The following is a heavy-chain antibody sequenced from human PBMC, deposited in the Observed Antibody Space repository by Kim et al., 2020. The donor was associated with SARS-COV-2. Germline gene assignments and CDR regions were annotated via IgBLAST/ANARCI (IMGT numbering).Heavy chain of an antibody. J-gene: IGHJ4*02. CDR3: ARDCRDGDCLDY. V-gene: IGHV3-33*01. CDR1: GFTFSSYG. CDR2: IWYDGSNK. D-gene: IGHD2-21*02. Sequence: GGSLRLSCAASGFTFSSYGMHWVRQAPGKGLEWVAVIWYDGSNKYYADSVKGRFTISRDNSKNTLYLQMNSLRAEDTAVYYCARDCRDGDCLDYWGQGTLVTVSS.